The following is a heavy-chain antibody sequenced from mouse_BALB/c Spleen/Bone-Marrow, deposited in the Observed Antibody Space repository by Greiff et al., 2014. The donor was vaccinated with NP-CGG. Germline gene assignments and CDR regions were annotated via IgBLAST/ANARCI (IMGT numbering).Heavy chain of an antibody. CDR2: ISSGGSYT. CDR1: GFTFSGYN. Sequence: DVQLVESGGGLVKPGGSLKLSCAASGFTFSGYNMSWVRQTPEKRLEWVGTISSGGSYTNYLDSVKGRVTMSRDNADNNLYLQMSNLKSEYTAMNYCTELLRLRRYFDVWGAGTTVTVSS. CDR3: TELLRLRRYFDV. J-gene: IGHJ1*01. V-gene: IGHV5-6-4*01. D-gene: IGHD1-2*01.